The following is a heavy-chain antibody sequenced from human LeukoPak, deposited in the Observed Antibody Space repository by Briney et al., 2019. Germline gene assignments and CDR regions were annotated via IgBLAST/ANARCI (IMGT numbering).Heavy chain of an antibody. CDR3: ARRQGRGYSYGYRSAYFDY. CDR2: INHSGST. V-gene: IGHV4-34*01. CDR1: GGSFSGYY. D-gene: IGHD5-18*01. J-gene: IGHJ4*02. Sequence: SETLSLTCAVYGGSFSGYYWSWIRQPPGKGLEWIGEINHSGSTNYNPSLKSRVTISVDTSKNQFSLKLSSVTAADTAVYYCARRQGRGYSYGYRSAYFDYWGQGTLVTVSS.